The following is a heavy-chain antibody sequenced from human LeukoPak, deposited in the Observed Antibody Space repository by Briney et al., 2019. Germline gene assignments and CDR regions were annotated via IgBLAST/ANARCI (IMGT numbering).Heavy chain of an antibody. V-gene: IGHV1-69*04. J-gene: IGHJ4*02. Sequence: ASVKVSCKASGGTFSSYAISWVRQAPGQGLEWMGRIIPILGIANYAQKFQGRVTITADKSTSTAYMELSSLRSEDTAVYYCASSRGYSGYDSLPGGVQIDYWGQGTLVTVSS. CDR2: IIPILGIA. D-gene: IGHD5-12*01. CDR1: GGTFSSYA. CDR3: ASSRGYSGYDSLPGGVQIDY.